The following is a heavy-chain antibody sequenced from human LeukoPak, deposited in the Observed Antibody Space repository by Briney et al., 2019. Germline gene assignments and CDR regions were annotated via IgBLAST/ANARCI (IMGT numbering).Heavy chain of an antibody. J-gene: IGHJ3*01. D-gene: IGHD3-10*01. CDR3: ARQSGIRTRRGDDAFDV. CDR2: IIPILGIA. CDR1: GGTFSSYA. Sequence: GTSVKVSCKASGGTFSSYAISWVRQAPGQGLEWMGRIIPILGIANHAQKFQGRVTMTTDTSTSTAYMELRSLRFDDTAVYYCARQSGIRTRRGDDAFDVWGQGTMVTVSS. V-gene: IGHV1-69*04.